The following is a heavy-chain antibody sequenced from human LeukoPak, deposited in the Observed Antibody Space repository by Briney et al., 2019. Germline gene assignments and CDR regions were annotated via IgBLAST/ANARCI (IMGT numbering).Heavy chain of an antibody. Sequence: GGSLRLSCAASGFTVSSNYMSWVRQAPGKGLEWVSVIYSGGSTYYADSVKGRFTISRDNSKNTLYLQMNSLRAEDTAVYYCARGRFRRDGYNYGRDGAFDIWGQGTMVTVSS. CDR3: ARGRFRRDGYNYGRDGAFDI. CDR2: IYSGGST. J-gene: IGHJ3*02. CDR1: GFTVSSNY. D-gene: IGHD5-24*01. V-gene: IGHV3-66*01.